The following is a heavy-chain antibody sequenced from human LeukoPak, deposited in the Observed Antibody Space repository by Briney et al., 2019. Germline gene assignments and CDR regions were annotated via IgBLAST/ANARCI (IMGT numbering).Heavy chain of an antibody. CDR2: ISDDGTSE. CDR1: HYTFSYYF. CDR3: ARVRAYPYNSSPRHWFNR. J-gene: IGHJ5*02. V-gene: IGHV3-30*04. Sequence: GGSLRLSCEGSHYTFSYYFMYWVRQAPGKELEWVAAISDDGTSEHYADSVKGRFTISRDNSKNSLYLQMNRLRTEDTAMYYCARVRAYPYNSSPRHWFNRWGQGTLVTVSS. D-gene: IGHD1-14*01.